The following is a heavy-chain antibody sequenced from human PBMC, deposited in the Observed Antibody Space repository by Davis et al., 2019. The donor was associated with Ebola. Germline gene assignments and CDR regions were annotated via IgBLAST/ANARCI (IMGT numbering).Heavy chain of an antibody. D-gene: IGHD6-19*01. CDR3: AREGPSSGWYPYYFDY. J-gene: IGHJ4*02. CDR2: ISYDGSNK. Sequence: PGGSLRLSCAASGFTFSSYAMHWVRQAPGKGLDWVAVISYDGSNKYYADSVKGRFTISRDNSKNTLYLQMNSLRAEDTAVYYCAREGPSSGWYPYYFDYWGQGTLVTVSS. CDR1: GFTFSSYA. V-gene: IGHV3-30*04.